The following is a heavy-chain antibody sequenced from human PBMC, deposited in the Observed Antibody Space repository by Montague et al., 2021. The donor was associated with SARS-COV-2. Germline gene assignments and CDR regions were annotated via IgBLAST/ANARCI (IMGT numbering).Heavy chain of an antibody. CDR2: TYYRSKWYT. CDR1: GDSVSSNSAA. V-gene: IGHV6-1*01. J-gene: IGHJ4*02. CDR3: ARGGTVPGPRGIYFDD. Sequence: CAISGDSVSSNSAAWNWIRQSPSEGLEWLGRTYYRSKWYTDYAPSVKTRITITPDTSNNQFSLHLNSVTPGDTAVYYCARGGTVPGPRGIYFDDWGQGTLVTVSS. D-gene: IGHD3-16*01.